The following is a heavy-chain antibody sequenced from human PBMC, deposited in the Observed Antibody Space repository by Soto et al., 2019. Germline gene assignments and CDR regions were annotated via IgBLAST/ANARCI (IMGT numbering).Heavy chain of an antibody. D-gene: IGHD2-15*01. CDR3: ARAQHSSDGISYSEYFQS. V-gene: IGHV1-3*01. CDR2: INAGNGNT. Sequence: ASVKVSCKASGYTFTSYAMHWVRQAPGQRLEWMGWINAGNGNTKYSQKFQGGVTITRDTSASTAYMELSSLRSEDTAVYYCARAQHSSDGISYSEYFQSWGQGTLVTVSS. CDR1: GYTFTSYA. J-gene: IGHJ1*01.